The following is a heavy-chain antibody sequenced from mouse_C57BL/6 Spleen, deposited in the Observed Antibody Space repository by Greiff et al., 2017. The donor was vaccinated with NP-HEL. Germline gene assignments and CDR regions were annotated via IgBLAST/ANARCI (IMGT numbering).Heavy chain of an antibody. Sequence: QVQLQQPGAELVKPGASVKLSCKASGYTFTSYWMHWVKQRPGQGLEWIGMIHPNSGSTNYNEKFKSKATLTVDKSSSTAYMQLSSLTSEDSAVYYCARGGFGDGEYYYAMDYWGQGTSVTVSS. D-gene: IGHD1-2*01. J-gene: IGHJ4*01. V-gene: IGHV1-64*01. CDR1: GYTFTSYW. CDR2: IHPNSGST. CDR3: ARGGFGDGEYYYAMDY.